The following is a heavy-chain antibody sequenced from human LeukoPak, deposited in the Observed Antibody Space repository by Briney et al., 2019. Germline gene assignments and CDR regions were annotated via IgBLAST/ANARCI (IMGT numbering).Heavy chain of an antibody. CDR3: AKVSRDTSGYAPFDY. D-gene: IGHD3-22*01. CDR2: MNPNTGNT. CDR1: GYTFTIYD. V-gene: IGHV1-8*03. J-gene: IGHJ4*02. Sequence: ASVKVSCKASGYTFTIYDINWVRQATGQGLEWMGWMNPNTGNTGYAQKFQGRVTITRNPSITTAYVELSSLRSEDTAVYYCAKVSRDTSGYAPFDYWGQGTLVTVSS.